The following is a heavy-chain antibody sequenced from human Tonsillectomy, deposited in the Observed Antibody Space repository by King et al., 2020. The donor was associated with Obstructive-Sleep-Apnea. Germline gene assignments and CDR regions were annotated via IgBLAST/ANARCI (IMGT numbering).Heavy chain of an antibody. D-gene: IGHD3-9*01. CDR1: GFSFRMFA. CDR3: ARDFVSQYDDILTVYFQY. CDR2: ISYDGSDK. J-gene: IGHJ1*01. V-gene: IGHV3-30*04. Sequence: VQLVESGGGVVQPGRSLRLSCAASGFSFRMFAMHWVRQAPGKELEWVSVISYDGSDKYYADSVKGRFTISRDNSKNTLNLQMDSLRAEDTAVYYCARDFVSQYDDILTVYFQYWGQGTLVTVSS.